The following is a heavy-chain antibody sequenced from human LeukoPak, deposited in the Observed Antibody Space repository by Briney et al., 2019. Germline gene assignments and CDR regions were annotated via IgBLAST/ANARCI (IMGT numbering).Heavy chain of an antibody. D-gene: IGHD3-22*01. Sequence: GGSLRLSCAASGFTFSSYEMNWVRQAPGKGLEWVASINQDGSETYYVDSVKARFTLSRDNAKNSLYLQMNSLRADDTAVYYCARDRDSRWDFDLWGRGTLVTVSS. V-gene: IGHV3-7*01. CDR1: GFTFSSYE. J-gene: IGHJ2*01. CDR3: ARDRDSRWDFDL. CDR2: INQDGSET.